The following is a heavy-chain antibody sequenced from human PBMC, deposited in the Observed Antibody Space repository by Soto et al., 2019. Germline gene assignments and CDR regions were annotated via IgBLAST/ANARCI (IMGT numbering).Heavy chain of an antibody. J-gene: IGHJ1*01. V-gene: IGHV1-18*01. CDR2: ISAYNGNT. D-gene: IGHD5-12*01. CDR3: ARVPAGVWLARLGSFPH. CDR1: SYTFTSYG. Sequence: QLLQSGAEVQKPGASVTVSCMASSYTFTSYGISWVRQSPGQGPERMEWISAYNGNTNYAYKLQGRVTMTTDTSKSTAYMELMSLRSDDTAVYYCARVPAGVWLARLGSFPHWGQGPLLTVSS.